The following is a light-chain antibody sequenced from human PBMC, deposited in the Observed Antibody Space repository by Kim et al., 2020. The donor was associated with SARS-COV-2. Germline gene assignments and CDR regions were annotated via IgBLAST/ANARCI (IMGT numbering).Light chain of an antibody. V-gene: IGKV3-15*01. CDR3: QQYNNWPLT. J-gene: IGKJ4*01. CDR1: QSVNSN. CDR2: GAS. Sequence: EVVMTQSPVTLSVSPGDRATLSCRASQSVNSNLAWYQQKPGQAPRLLIYGASTRATGIPARFSGSGSGTEFTLTISSLQSEDFAVYSCQQYNNWPLTFGGGTKVDIK.